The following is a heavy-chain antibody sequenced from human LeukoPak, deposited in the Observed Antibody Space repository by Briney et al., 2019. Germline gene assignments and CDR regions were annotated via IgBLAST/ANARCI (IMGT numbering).Heavy chain of an antibody. CDR1: GFTFSSYA. CDR3: ARSPHSSGWYDGYYFDY. CDR2: ISGSGGGST. D-gene: IGHD6-19*01. J-gene: IGHJ4*02. V-gene: IGHV3-23*01. Sequence: GGSLRLSCAASGFTFSSYAMSWVRQAPGKGLEWVSAISGSGGGSTYYADSVKGRFTISRDNSKNTLYLQMNSLRAEDTAVYYCARSPHSSGWYDGYYFDYWGQGTLVTVSS.